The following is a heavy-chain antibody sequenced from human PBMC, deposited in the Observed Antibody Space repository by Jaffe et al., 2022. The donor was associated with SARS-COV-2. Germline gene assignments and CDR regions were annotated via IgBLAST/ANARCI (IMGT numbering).Heavy chain of an antibody. V-gene: IGHV1-18*01. Sequence: QVQLVQSGAEVKKPGASVKVSCKASGYTFTGFGISWVRQAPGQGLQWMGWISVYNGNTNYAQNLQGRVTMTTDTSTSTAYMELRSLRSDDTAVYYCARAPYSGSYSYGFDIWGQGTMVTVSS. CDR1: GYTFTGFG. CDR3: ARAPYSGSYSYGFDI. CDR2: ISVYNGNT. J-gene: IGHJ3*02. D-gene: IGHD1-26*01.